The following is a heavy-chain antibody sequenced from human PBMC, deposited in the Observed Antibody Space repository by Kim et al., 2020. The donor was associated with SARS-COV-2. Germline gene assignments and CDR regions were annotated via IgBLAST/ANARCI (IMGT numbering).Heavy chain of an antibody. V-gene: IGHV3-21*01. J-gene: IGHJ4*02. Sequence: GGSLRLSCAASGFTFSSYSMNWVRQAPGKGLEWVSSISSSSSYIYYADSVKGRFTISRDNAKNSLYLQMNSLRAEDTAVCYCARDLSSGWLFDYWGQGTLVTVSS. CDR3: ARDLSSGWLFDY. CDR2: ISSSSSYI. D-gene: IGHD6-19*01. CDR1: GFTFSSYS.